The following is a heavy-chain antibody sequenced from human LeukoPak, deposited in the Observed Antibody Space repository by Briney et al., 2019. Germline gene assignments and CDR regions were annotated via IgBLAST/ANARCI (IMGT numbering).Heavy chain of an antibody. D-gene: IGHD6-13*01. Sequence: PSQTLSLTCTVSGGSISSGSYYWSWIRQPAGKGLEWIGRIYTSGSTNYNPSLKSRVTISVDTSKNQFSLKLSSVTAADTAVYYCARGPYSSPGRFDPWGQGTLVTVSS. CDR3: ARGPYSSPGRFDP. CDR2: IYTSGST. V-gene: IGHV4-61*02. CDR1: GGSISSGSYY. J-gene: IGHJ5*02.